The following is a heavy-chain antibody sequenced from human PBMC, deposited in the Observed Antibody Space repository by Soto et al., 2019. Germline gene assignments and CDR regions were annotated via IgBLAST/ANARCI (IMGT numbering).Heavy chain of an antibody. CDR1: GGSFSGYY. D-gene: IGHD3-3*01. CDR2: INHSGST. J-gene: IGHJ5*02. V-gene: IGHV4-34*01. Sequence: QVQLQQWGAGLLKPSETLSLTCAVYGGSFSGYYWSGIRQPPGKGLEWIGEINHSGSTNYNPSLKSRVTISVATSKNQFSLKLSPVTAADTAVYYCATARANITIFGVVTYWFDPWGQGTLVTVSS. CDR3: ATARANITIFGVVTYWFDP.